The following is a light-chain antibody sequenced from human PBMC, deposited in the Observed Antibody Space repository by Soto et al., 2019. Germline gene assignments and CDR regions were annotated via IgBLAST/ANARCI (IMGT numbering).Light chain of an antibody. CDR1: SSDVGGYNY. CDR2: EVT. Sequence: QSPLTQPPSASGSPGQSGTISSTGTSSDVGGYNYVSWYQQHPGKAPKLMIYEVTKRPSGVPDRFSGSKSGNTASLTVSGLQAEDEADYYCSSYAGSDNLVFGGGTKVTVL. V-gene: IGLV2-8*01. J-gene: IGLJ2*01. CDR3: SSYAGSDNLV.